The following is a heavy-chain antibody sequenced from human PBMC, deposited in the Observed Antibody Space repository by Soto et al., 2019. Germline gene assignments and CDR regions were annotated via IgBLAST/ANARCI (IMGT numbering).Heavy chain of an antibody. V-gene: IGHV1-69*12. D-gene: IGHD6-19*01. CDR1: GGTFSSYA. CDR3: ARGPSEAVAGNFGY. J-gene: IGHJ4*02. CDR2: IIPIFGTA. Sequence: QVQLVQSGAEVKKPGSSVKVSCKASGGTFSSYAISWVRQAPGQGLEWMGGIIPIFGTANYAQKFPGRVTNTADESTSTAYIELSSLRSEDTAVYYCARGPSEAVAGNFGYWGQGTLVTVSS.